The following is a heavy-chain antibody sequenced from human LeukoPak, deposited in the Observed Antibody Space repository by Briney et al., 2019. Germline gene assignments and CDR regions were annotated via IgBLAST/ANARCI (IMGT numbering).Heavy chain of an antibody. J-gene: IGHJ5*02. D-gene: IGHD2-2*01. Sequence: ASVKVSCKASGYTFTSYDINWVRQATGQGLEWMGWMNPNSGNTGYAQKFQGRVTMTRDTSISTAYMELSRLRSDDTAVYYCARDLKPSIVVVPAAIGSWFDPWGQGTLVTVSS. CDR2: MNPNSGNT. CDR3: ARDLKPSIVVVPAAIGSWFDP. V-gene: IGHV1-8*01. CDR1: GYTFTSYD.